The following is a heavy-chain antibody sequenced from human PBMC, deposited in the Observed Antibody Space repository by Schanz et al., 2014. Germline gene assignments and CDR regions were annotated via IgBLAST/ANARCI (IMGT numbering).Heavy chain of an antibody. J-gene: IGHJ5*02. Sequence: QLQLVQSGAEVKKPGSSVKVSCKLSGGTFSSYTISWMRQAPGQGLEWMGKIIPVLNIATYAQRFQGRVTMTRNTSISTAYMELSSLRSEDTAVYYCARGRGCTGGSCYSWFDLWGQGTLVNVAS. CDR1: GGTFSSYT. D-gene: IGHD2-15*01. CDR2: IIPVLNIA. CDR3: ARGRGCTGGSCYSWFDL. V-gene: IGHV1-69*02.